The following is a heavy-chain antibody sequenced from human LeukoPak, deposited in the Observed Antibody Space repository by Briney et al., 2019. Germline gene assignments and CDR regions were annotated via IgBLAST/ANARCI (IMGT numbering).Heavy chain of an antibody. CDR2: ISWNSGII. V-gene: IGHV3-9*03. CDR1: GFTFDDA. J-gene: IGHJ4*02. Sequence: GRSLRLSCAASGFTFDDAMHWVRQAPEKGLEWVSSISWNSGIIAYADSVKGRFTISRDNAKNSLYLQMNSLAEDMALYYCAKDYNRAGETGYFDYWGQGTLVTVSS. D-gene: IGHD2/OR15-2a*01. CDR3: AKDYNRAGETGYFDY.